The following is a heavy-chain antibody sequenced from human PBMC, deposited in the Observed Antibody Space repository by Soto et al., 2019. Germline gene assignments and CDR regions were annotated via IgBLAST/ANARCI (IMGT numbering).Heavy chain of an antibody. CDR2: ISGSGGST. J-gene: IGHJ4*02. D-gene: IGHD3-22*01. Sequence: GGSLRLSCAASGFTFSSYAMSWVRQAPGKGLEWVSAISGSGGSTYYADSVKGRFTISRDNSKNTLYLQMNSLRAEDTAVYYFAKGGWYYYDSSGYLYDYWGQGTLVTVSS. CDR3: AKGGWYYYDSSGYLYDY. CDR1: GFTFSSYA. V-gene: IGHV3-23*01.